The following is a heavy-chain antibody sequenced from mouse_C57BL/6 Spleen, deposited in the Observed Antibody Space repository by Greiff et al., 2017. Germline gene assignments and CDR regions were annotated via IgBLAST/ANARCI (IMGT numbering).Heavy chain of an antibody. Sequence: QVQLKESGPELVKPGASVKFSCKASGYAFSSSWMNWVKQRPGKGLEWIGRIYPGDGDTNYNGKFKGKATLTADKSSSTAYMQLSSLTSEDSAVYFCARSPYDAVGYYYAMDYWGQGTSVTVSS. D-gene: IGHD2-3*01. J-gene: IGHJ4*01. CDR3: ARSPYDAVGYYYAMDY. CDR2: IYPGDGDT. CDR1: GYAFSSSW. V-gene: IGHV1-82*01.